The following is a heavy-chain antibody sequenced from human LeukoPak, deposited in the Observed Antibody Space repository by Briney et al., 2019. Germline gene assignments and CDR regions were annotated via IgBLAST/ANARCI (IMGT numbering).Heavy chain of an antibody. CDR1: GGSISSSNW. Sequence: SETLSLTCAVSGGSISSSNWWSWVRQPPGKGLEWIGEIYHSGSTNYNPSLKSRVTISVDKSKNQFPLKLSSVTAADTAVYYCAKMGSGWWFDYWGQGTLVTVSS. CDR2: IYHSGST. CDR3: AKMGSGWWFDY. D-gene: IGHD6-19*01. V-gene: IGHV4-4*02. J-gene: IGHJ4*02.